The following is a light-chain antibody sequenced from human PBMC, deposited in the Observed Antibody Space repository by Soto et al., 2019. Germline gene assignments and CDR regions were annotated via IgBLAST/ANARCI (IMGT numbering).Light chain of an antibody. J-gene: IGKJ1*01. CDR1: QSLVHSDGNTY. CDR2: GAS. V-gene: IGKV2-24*01. Sequence: DIVMTQTPLSSAVTLGQSASISCRSSQSLVHSDGNTYLSWLQQKPGQAPRLLIYGASTRATGIPDRFSGSGSGTDFTRTISRLEPEDSAVYYCQQYGSSPTWTFGQGTKVEIK. CDR3: QQYGSSPTWT.